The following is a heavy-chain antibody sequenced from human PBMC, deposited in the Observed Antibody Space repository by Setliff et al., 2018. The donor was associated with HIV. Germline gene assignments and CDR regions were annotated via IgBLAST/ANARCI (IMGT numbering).Heavy chain of an antibody. V-gene: IGHV4-31*03. J-gene: IGHJ6*03. CDR3: ARGGGSRAATSPYYYMDV. Sequence: PSETLSLTCTVSGGSISIGGYYWGWIRQHPGKGLEWIGYIYHNGSTYYNPSLKSRVIISVDTSKNQFSLKLSSVTAADTAVYYCARGGGSRAATSPYYYMDVWGKGTTVTVSS. CDR2: IYHNGST. D-gene: IGHD2-15*01. CDR1: GGSISIGGYY.